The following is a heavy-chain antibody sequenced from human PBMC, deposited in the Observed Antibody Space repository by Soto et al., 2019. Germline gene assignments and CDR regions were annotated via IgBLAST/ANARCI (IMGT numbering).Heavy chain of an antibody. Sequence: SETLSLTCTVSGGSVSSGAYYWSWIRQHPGKGLEWIGYIYYSKSTYNNPSLKSRVTISLDTSKNQFSLKLTSVTAADTAVYFCVRGVLSWGQGTLVTVSS. D-gene: IGHD3-10*01. V-gene: IGHV4-61*08. CDR1: GGSVSSGAYY. CDR3: VRGVLS. CDR2: IYYSKST. J-gene: IGHJ1*01.